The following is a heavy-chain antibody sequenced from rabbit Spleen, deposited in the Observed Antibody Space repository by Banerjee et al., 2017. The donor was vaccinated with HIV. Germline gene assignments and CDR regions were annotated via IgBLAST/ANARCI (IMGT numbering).Heavy chain of an antibody. CDR1: GFSFSSSYY. V-gene: IGHV1S45*01. D-gene: IGHD8-1*01. CDR3: AGGSTNYRMNL. CDR2: IYAGSGGST. J-gene: IGHJ4*01. Sequence: QEQLEESGGGLVKPEGSLTLTCTASGFSFSSSYYMCWVRQAPGKGLEWIACIYAGSGGSTYYASWAKGRFTISKASSTTVTLQMASLTVADTATYFCAGGSTNYRMNLWGQGTLVTVS.